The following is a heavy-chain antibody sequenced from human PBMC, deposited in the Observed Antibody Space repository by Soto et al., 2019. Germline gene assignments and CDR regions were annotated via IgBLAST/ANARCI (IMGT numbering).Heavy chain of an antibody. CDR1: GGSISSSSYY. V-gene: IGHV4-39*01. D-gene: IGHD6-13*01. CDR2: IYYSGST. Sequence: SETLSLTCTVSGGSISSSSYYWGWIRQPPGKGLEWIGSIYYSGSTYYNPSLKSRVTISVDTSKNQFSLKLSSVTAADTAVYYCARHESSSWYGRFDYWGQGTLVTVSS. J-gene: IGHJ4*02. CDR3: ARHESSSWYGRFDY.